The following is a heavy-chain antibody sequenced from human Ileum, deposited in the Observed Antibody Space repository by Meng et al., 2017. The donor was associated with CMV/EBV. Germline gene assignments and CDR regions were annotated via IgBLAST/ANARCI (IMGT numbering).Heavy chain of an antibody. J-gene: IGHJ4*02. Sequence: SETLSLTCAVPGGSIGRSDNYWAWIRQPPGKGLEWVGSIYYSGGTHYNPSLKSRVSISIDMSKNQFSLKVTSLAAADTAVYYCASVKYNYRPNFDYWGQGTLVTVSS. CDR1: GGSIGRSDNY. CDR3: ASVKYNYRPNFDY. CDR2: IYYSGGT. V-gene: IGHV4-39*07. D-gene: IGHD3-16*02.